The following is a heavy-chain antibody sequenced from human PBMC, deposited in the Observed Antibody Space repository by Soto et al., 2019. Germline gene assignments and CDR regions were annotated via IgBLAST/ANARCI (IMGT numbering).Heavy chain of an antibody. CDR2: IRANDESI. Sequence: XESLRLSCVASGFDFRSYEMNWVRQAPGKGLEWVSNIRANDESIYYADSVKGRVSVSRDNAKNSLFLEMNSLRVDDTAVYYCARETLRDAIDIWGQGTMVTVSS. J-gene: IGHJ3*02. V-gene: IGHV3-48*03. CDR3: ARETLRDAIDI. CDR1: GFDFRSYE.